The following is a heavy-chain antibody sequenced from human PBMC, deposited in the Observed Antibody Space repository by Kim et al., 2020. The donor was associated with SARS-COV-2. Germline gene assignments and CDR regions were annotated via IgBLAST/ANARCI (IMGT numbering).Heavy chain of an antibody. CDR1: GFTVSDYR. CDR2: IYSGGIT. D-gene: IGHD1-26*01. Sequence: GGSLRLSCAASGFTVSDYRMSWVRQSPGKGLEWVSVIYSGGITYYADSAKGRFTISRHNSGNTVYLRMNSLRAEDTAVYYCARQLGPTLNYWGQGTLVTV. V-gene: IGHV3-53*04. CDR3: ARQLGPTLNY. J-gene: IGHJ4*02.